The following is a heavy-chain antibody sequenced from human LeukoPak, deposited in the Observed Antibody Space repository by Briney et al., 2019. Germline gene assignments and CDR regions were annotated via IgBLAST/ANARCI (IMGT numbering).Heavy chain of an antibody. CDR1: GVSISNHY. J-gene: IGHJ4*02. V-gene: IGHV4-59*08. CDR3: VRHSRVVAFDY. D-gene: IGHD2-15*01. Sequence: SETLSLTCTVSGVSISNHYSSWIREPPGKGLEWIGYIYYTGNTNYNPSLKSRVTISEDTSKNQVSLRLSSVTAADTAVYYCVRHSRVVAFDYWGQGNLVTVSS. CDR2: IYYTGNT.